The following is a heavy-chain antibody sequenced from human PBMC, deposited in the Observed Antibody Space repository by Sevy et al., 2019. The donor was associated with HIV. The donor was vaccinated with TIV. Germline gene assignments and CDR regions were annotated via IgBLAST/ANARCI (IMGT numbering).Heavy chain of an antibody. V-gene: IGHV3-21*01. CDR3: ARGETLRYFDWLSVESYYYYGMDV. D-gene: IGHD3-9*01. CDR1: GFTFSSYS. Sequence: GGSLRLSCAASGFTFSSYSMNWVRQAPGKGLEWVSSISSSSSYIYYADSVKGRFTISRDNAKNSLYLQMNSLRAEDTFLYYCARGETLRYFDWLSVESYYYYGMDVWGQGTTVTVSS. J-gene: IGHJ6*02. CDR2: ISSSSSYI.